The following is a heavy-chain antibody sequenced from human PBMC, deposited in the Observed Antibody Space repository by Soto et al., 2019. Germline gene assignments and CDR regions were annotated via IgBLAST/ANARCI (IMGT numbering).Heavy chain of an antibody. J-gene: IGHJ4*02. CDR3: ARVCRLGYCSSIGSPEMTDY. D-gene: IGHD2-2*01. Sequence: GASVKVSCKASGGTFSSYAISWVRQAPGQGLEWMGGIIPIFGTANYAQKFQGRVTITADKSTSTAYMELSSLRSEDTAVYYCARVCRLGYCSSIGSPEMTDYWGQGTLVTVSS. CDR2: IIPIFGTA. CDR1: GGTFSSYA. V-gene: IGHV1-69*06.